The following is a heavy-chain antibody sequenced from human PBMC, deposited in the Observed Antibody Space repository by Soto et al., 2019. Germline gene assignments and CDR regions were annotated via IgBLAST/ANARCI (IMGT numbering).Heavy chain of an antibody. CDR2: INHSGST. J-gene: IGHJ3*02. CDR3: ATPRRYSSSRDKAFDI. Sequence: SETLSLTCAVYGGSFSGYYWSWIRQPPGKGLEWIGEINHSGSTNYNPSLKSRVTISVDTSKNQFSLKLSSVTAADTAVYYCATPRRYSSSRDKAFDIWGQGTMVTVSS. CDR1: GGSFSGYY. V-gene: IGHV4-34*01. D-gene: IGHD6-6*01.